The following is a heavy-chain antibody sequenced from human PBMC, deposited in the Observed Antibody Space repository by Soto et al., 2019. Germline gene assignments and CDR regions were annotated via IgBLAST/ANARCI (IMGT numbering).Heavy chain of an antibody. J-gene: IGHJ5*02. CDR1: GDTFTNFG. CDR3: ARVLRGVVNWFDP. CDR2: IATYNSNK. Sequence: HLVQSGPEVKQPGASVTVSCKTSGDTFTNFGLSWVRQAPGQGLEWMGWIATYNSNKNYAQKFQGRLTLTTDTSTSTAYMELKSLGYYDTAVYYCARVLRGVVNWFDPWGQGTLVTVSS. V-gene: IGHV1-18*01. D-gene: IGHD3-10*01.